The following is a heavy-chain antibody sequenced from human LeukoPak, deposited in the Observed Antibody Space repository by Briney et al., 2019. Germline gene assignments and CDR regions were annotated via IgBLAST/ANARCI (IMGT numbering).Heavy chain of an antibody. D-gene: IGHD4-11*01. V-gene: IGHV3-23*01. J-gene: IGHJ4*02. Sequence: GGSLRLFCAASGFTFSSYAMSWVRQAPGKGLEWVSAISASGSSTYYADSVRGRFTISRDNSKNTLYLQMNSLRAEDTAVYYCAKAMTTVTNRFDYWGQGSLVTVSS. CDR3: AKAMTTVTNRFDY. CDR1: GFTFSSYA. CDR2: ISASGSST.